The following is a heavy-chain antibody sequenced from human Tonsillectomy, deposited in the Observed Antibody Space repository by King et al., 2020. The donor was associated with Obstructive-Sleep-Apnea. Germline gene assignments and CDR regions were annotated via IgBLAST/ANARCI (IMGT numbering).Heavy chain of an antibody. CDR2: IRYDGSDT. J-gene: IGHJ4*02. D-gene: IGHD2-21*02. Sequence: VQLVESGGDVVQPGRSLRLSCAASGFTFSDYGMHWVRQAPGKGLEWVAFIRYDGSDTVYTDSVKGRFTISRDNSKNTLFLQMNSLRTEDTAVYYCAKEGADCRRTTICYSWYFDSWGQGALVTVSS. V-gene: IGHV3-30*02. CDR3: AKEGADCRRTTICYSWYFDS. CDR1: GFTFSDYG.